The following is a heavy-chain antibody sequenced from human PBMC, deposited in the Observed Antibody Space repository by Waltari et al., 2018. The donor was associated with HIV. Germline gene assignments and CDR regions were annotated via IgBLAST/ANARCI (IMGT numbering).Heavy chain of an antibody. D-gene: IGHD2-2*01. Sequence: QLQLQESGPGLVKPSETLSLTCAVSGGSVRSNRYYWAWFRQPPGKGLEWIGTIYSFGSTDSMPSLKSRVTISVDTSKNHFSLKLSSVTAADTAVYYCARGYCSGTNCYVGPLDIWGQGTMVTVSS. J-gene: IGHJ3*02. V-gene: IGHV4-39*01. CDR1: GGSVRSNRYY. CDR3: ARGYCSGTNCYVGPLDI. CDR2: IYSFGST.